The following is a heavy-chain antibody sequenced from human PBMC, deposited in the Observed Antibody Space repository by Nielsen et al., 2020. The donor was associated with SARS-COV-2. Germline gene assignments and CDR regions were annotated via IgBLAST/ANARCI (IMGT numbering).Heavy chain of an antibody. CDR2: ISYDGTNK. Sequence: GGSLRLSCAASGFTFSSYAMHWVRQAPGKGLEWVAVISYDGTNKYYADSVKGRFTISRDNSKDTLYVQMNSLRTEDTALYYCARDTVGNNYNRSGSIDSWGQGTLVTVSS. CDR1: GFTFSSYA. J-gene: IGHJ4*02. CDR3: ARDTVGNNYNRSGSIDS. D-gene: IGHD3-22*01. V-gene: IGHV3-30*04.